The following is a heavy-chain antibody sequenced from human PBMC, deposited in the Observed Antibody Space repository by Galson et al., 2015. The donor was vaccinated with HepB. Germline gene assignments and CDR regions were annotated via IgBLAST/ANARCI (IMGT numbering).Heavy chain of an antibody. CDR1: GFTFSNAR. J-gene: IGHJ4*02. CDR3: TTDILTGYSPLVY. CDR2: IKSKTDGGTT. V-gene: IGHV3-15*01. D-gene: IGHD3-9*01. Sequence: SLRLSCAASGFTFSNARMSWVRQAPGKGLEWVDRIKSKTDGGTTDYAAPVKGRFTISRDDSKNTLYLQMNSLKTEDTAVYYCTTDILTGYSPLVYWGQGTLVTVSS.